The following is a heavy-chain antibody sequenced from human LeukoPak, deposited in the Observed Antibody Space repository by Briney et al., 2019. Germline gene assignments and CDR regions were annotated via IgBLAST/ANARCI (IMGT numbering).Heavy chain of an antibody. CDR3: ARQVHYYYYGMDV. J-gene: IGHJ6*02. D-gene: IGHD2-2*01. CDR2: INPNTGGT. CDR1: GYTFTGYY. Sequence: ASVKVSCKASGYTFTGYYMHWVRQARGQGLEWMGWINPNTGGTNYAQKFQGRVTMTRDTSITTAYMELSRLRSDDTAVYYCARQVHYYYYGMDVWGQGTTVTVSS. V-gene: IGHV1-2*02.